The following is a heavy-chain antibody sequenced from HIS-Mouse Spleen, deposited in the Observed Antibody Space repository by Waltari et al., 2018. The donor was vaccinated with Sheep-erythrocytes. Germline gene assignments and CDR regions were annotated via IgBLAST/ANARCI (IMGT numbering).Heavy chain of an antibody. Sequence: QVQLVQSGAEVKKPGASVKVSCKASGYTFTGYYMHWVRQAPGQGLEWMGWINPNSGGTNYAQKFQGRVTMTRDTSISTAYMELSRLRSDDTAVYYCARDLRWSGYYNWHYFDYWGQGTLVTVSS. V-gene: IGHV1-2*02. CDR1: GYTFTGYY. CDR2: INPNSGGT. D-gene: IGHD3-3*01. CDR3: ARDLRWSGYYNWHYFDY. J-gene: IGHJ4*02.